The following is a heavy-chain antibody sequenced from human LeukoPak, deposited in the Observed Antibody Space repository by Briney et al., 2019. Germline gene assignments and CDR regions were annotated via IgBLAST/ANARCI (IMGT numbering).Heavy chain of an antibody. CDR2: ISSSGSSI. Sequence: VGSLRLSCAASVFTFSDYYMGWIRQAPGKGLEWISYISSSGSSIQYADSVRGRFTISRDNAKTSLYLQMNSLRAEDTSVYYCAISAQWELPYYWAQGTLVTVSS. CDR3: AISAQWELPYY. V-gene: IGHV3-11*04. CDR1: VFTFSDYY. J-gene: IGHJ4*02. D-gene: IGHD1-26*01.